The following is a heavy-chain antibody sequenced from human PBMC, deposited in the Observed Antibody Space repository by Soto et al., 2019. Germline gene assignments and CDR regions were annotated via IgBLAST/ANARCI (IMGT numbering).Heavy chain of an antibody. J-gene: IGHJ5*02. CDR3: AKGGPRSAHGVPNWFDP. CDR2: ISWNSGSM. D-gene: IGHD3-16*01. Sequence: PGGSLRLSCAASGFTFDDYAMHWVRQAAGKGLEWVSGISWNSGSMGYEDSVKGRFTISRDNAKNSLYLQMNSLRAEDTALYYCAKGGPRSAHGVPNWFDPWGQGTLVTVSS. V-gene: IGHV3-9*01. CDR1: GFTFDDYA.